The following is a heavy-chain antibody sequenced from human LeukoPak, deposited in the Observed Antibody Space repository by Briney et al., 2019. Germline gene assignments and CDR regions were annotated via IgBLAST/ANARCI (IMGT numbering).Heavy chain of an antibody. CDR2: IYYSGST. CDR3: ARKYYYDSSGYYYVNWFDP. V-gene: IGHV4-39*01. D-gene: IGHD3-22*01. CDR1: GGSISSSSYY. Sequence: PSETLSLTCTVSGGSISSSSYYWGWIRQPPGKGLEWIGSIYYSGSTYYNPSLKSRVTISVDTSKNQFSLKLSSVTAADTAVYYCARKYYYDSSGYYYVNWFDPWGQGTPVTVSS. J-gene: IGHJ5*02.